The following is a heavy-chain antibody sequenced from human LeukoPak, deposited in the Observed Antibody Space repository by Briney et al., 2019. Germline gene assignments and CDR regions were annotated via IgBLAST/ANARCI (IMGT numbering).Heavy chain of an antibody. D-gene: IGHD6-6*01. J-gene: IGHJ6*03. CDR3: ARHDLEYSSSSGYYYYYYMDV. V-gene: IGHV4-39*01. CDR1: GGSLSSSSYY. Sequence: PSETLSLTCTVSGGSLSSSSYYWGWIRQPPGKGLEWIGSIYYSGSTYYNPSLKSRVTISVDTSKNQFSLKLSSVTAADTAVYYCARHDLEYSSSSGYYYYYYMDVWGKGTTVTVSS. CDR2: IYYSGST.